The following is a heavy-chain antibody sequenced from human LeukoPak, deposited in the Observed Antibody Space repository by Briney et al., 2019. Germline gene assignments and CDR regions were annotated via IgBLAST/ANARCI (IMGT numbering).Heavy chain of an antibody. Sequence: SVKVSCKASGGTFSSYAISWVRQAPGQGLEWMGGIILIFGTANYAQKFQGRVTITADESTSTAYMELSSLRSEDTAVYYCARDAYPYCSSTSCYPFDYWGQGTLVTVSS. V-gene: IGHV1-69*01. D-gene: IGHD2-2*01. CDR1: GGTFSSYA. CDR2: IILIFGTA. J-gene: IGHJ4*02. CDR3: ARDAYPYCSSTSCYPFDY.